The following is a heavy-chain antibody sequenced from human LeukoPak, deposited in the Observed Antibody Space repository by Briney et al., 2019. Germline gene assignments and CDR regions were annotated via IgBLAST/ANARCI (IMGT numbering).Heavy chain of an antibody. D-gene: IGHD5-18*01. CDR2: ISGSGGST. CDR3: ARTHSSEGTGY. CDR1: GFTFSSYA. V-gene: IGHV3-23*01. J-gene: IGHJ4*02. Sequence: GGSLRLSCAASGFTFSSYAMSWVRQAPGKGLEWVSAISGSGGSTYYADSVKGRFTISRDNSKNTLYLQMNSLRAEDTAVYYCARTHSSEGTGYWGQGTLVTVSS.